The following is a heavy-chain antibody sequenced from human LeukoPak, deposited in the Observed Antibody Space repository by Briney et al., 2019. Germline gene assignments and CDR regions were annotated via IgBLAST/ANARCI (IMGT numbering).Heavy chain of an antibody. D-gene: IGHD2-2*02. Sequence: ASVKVSCKASGYTFTGYYMHWVRQAPGQGLEWMGWINPNSGGTNYAQKFQGRVTMTRDTSISTAYMELSRLRSDDTAVYYCAVVVPAAISHAFDYWGQGTLVTVSS. CDR1: GYTFTGYY. CDR2: INPNSGGT. V-gene: IGHV1-2*02. CDR3: AVVVPAAISHAFDY. J-gene: IGHJ4*02.